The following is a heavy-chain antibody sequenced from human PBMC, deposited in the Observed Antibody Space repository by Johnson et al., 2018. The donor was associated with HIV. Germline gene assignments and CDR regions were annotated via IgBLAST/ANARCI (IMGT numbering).Heavy chain of an antibody. CDR2: IRSIDYGGTT. CDR3: TRVPRKGFRPDAFDI. Sequence: VQLVESGGCLLQPGRSLSLSCIGSAIIFGDYAMSWFRQAPGKGPEWVGFIRSIDYGGTTEYAASVKDRFTISRNDSKTIAYLQMRNLKTEDTAVYYCTRVPRKGFRPDAFDIWRQGTVVTVSS. D-gene: IGHD2-15*01. CDR1: AIIFGDYA. J-gene: IGHJ3*02. V-gene: IGHV3-49*03.